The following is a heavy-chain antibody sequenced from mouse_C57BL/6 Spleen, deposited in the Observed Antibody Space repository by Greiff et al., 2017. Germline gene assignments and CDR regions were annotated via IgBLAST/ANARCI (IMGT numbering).Heavy chain of an antibody. CDR1: GFTFSDYY. J-gene: IGHJ1*03. D-gene: IGHD1-1*01. V-gene: IGHV5-16*01. Sequence: EVQRVESEGGLVQPGSSMKLSCTASGFTFSDYYMAWVRQVPEKGLEWVANINYDGSSTYYLDSLKSRFIISRDNAKNILYLQMSSLKSEDTATYYCARDPYGSSYHWYFDVWGTGTTVTVSS. CDR3: ARDPYGSSYHWYFDV. CDR2: INYDGSST.